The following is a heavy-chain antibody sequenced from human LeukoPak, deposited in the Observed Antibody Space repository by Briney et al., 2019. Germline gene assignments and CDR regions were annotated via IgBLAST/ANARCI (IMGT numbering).Heavy chain of an antibody. D-gene: IGHD4-17*01. J-gene: IGHJ6*03. CDR1: GFTFSSYG. CDR3: AKGPTVTLYYYYYYMDV. CDR2: ISGSGGST. Sequence: GGSLRLSCAASGFTFSSYGMHWVRQAPGKGLEWVSAISGSGGSTYYADSVKGRFTISRDNSKNTLYLQMNSLRAEDTAVYYCAKGPTVTLYYYYYYMDVWGKGTTVTVSS. V-gene: IGHV3-23*01.